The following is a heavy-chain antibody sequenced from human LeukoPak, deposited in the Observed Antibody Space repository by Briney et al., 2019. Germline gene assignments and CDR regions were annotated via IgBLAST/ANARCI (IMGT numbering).Heavy chain of an antibody. V-gene: IGHV4-39*07. D-gene: IGHD4-17*01. J-gene: IGHJ4*02. CDR1: GGSVSGTNYY. CDR2: IYYSGST. CDR3: AKDHAATVTTGY. Sequence: SETLSLTCSVSGGSVSGTNYYWAWIRQPPEKGLEWIGTIYYSGSTYYNVSLKSRVTISVDTSKNQFSLNLNSVTAADTAVYYCAKDHAATVTTGYWGQGTLVTVSS.